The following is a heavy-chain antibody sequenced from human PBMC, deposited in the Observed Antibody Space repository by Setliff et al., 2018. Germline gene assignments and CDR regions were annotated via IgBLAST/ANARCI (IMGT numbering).Heavy chain of an antibody. CDR3: ARHKSNGSGSYPSLYMDV. D-gene: IGHD3-10*01. CDR2: IYYSGST. Sequence: PSEILSLTCTVSDDSFTSSRYYWGLIRQPSGKGLEWVATIYYSGSTYSNPSLKSRLIISVDAPDNQFSVKLSSVTAAHTAVYYCARHKSNGSGSYPSLYMDVWGKGIMVTVSS. V-gene: IGHV4-39*01. J-gene: IGHJ6*03. CDR1: DDSFTSSRYY.